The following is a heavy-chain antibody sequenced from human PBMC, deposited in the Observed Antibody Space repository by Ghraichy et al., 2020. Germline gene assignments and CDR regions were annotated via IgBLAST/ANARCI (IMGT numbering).Heavy chain of an antibody. CDR3: ARITASGFFDH. Sequence: SGPTLVKPTQTLTLTCTFSGFSLSSTKMSLGWIRQPPGKAPEWLALIDGDDDQLFSTSLKTRLTISKGTSRDQVVLRMTNMDPADTATYYCARITASGFFDHWGQGTLVSVSS. CDR2: IDGDDDQ. J-gene: IGHJ4*02. V-gene: IGHV2-70*13. D-gene: IGHD3-10*01. CDR1: GFSLSSTKMS.